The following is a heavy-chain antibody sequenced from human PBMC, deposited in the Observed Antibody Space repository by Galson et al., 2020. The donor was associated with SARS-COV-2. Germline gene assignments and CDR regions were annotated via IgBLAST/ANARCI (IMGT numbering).Heavy chain of an antibody. Sequence: ASVKVSCKASGYRLTDFYIHWVRQAPGQGLEWMGWVNPISGGTHYAQKFQGRVTMTRDTSITTAYMDLSRLTSDDTAVYYCGRVPLFYYGSGSYSDYWGQGTLVTVSS. CDR2: VNPISGGT. D-gene: IGHD3-10*01. CDR3: GRVPLFYYGSGSYSDY. V-gene: IGHV1-2*02. J-gene: IGHJ4*02. CDR1: GYRLTDFY.